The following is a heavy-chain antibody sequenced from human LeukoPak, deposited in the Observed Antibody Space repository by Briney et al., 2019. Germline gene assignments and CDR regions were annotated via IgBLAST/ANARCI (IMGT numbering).Heavy chain of an antibody. Sequence: ASVKVSCKASGYTFTSYYMHWVRQAPGQGLEWMGIINPSGGSTSYAQKFQGRVTMTRDTSTSTVYMELSSLRSEDTAVYCCARGSHLLTGYSAFDIWGQGTMVTVSS. CDR1: GYTFTSYY. V-gene: IGHV1-46*03. J-gene: IGHJ3*02. CDR3: ARGSHLLTGYSAFDI. D-gene: IGHD3-9*01. CDR2: INPSGGST.